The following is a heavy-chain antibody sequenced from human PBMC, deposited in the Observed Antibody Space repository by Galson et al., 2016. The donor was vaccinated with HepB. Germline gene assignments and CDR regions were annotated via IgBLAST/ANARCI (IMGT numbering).Heavy chain of an antibody. CDR3: AREADISEAFDI. V-gene: IGHV3-30*04. Sequence: SLRLSCAASGFTFGNYAMHWVRQAPGKGLEWVAVISYDGSSQFYSASVRGRFSISRDNSRNTLYVQLNSLRPEDTSIYYCAREADISEAFDIWGQGTMVSVSS. D-gene: IGHD6-25*01. J-gene: IGHJ3*02. CDR1: GFTFGNYA. CDR2: ISYDGSSQ.